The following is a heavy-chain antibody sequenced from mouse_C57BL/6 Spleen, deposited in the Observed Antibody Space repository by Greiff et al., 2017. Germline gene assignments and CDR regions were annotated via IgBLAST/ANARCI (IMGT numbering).Heavy chain of an antibody. D-gene: IGHD3-2*02. CDR3: ARGGTDSSGSYYAMDY. J-gene: IGHJ4*01. CDR1: GFSINSDCY. V-gene: IGHV3-3*01. CDR2: TFYSGIT. Sequence: VQLKQSGPSLVRPSQTLSLTCTVTGFSINSDCYWIWIRQFPGNKLEYIGYTFYSGITYYNPSLESRTYITRDTSKNQFSLKLSSVTTEDTATYYCARGGTDSSGSYYAMDYWSQGTSVTVSS.